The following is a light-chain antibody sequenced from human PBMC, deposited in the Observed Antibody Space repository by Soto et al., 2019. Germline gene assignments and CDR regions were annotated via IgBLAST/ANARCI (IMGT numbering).Light chain of an antibody. CDR3: LLFYDGVAV. CDR2: DTS. J-gene: IGLJ7*01. Sequence: QDVVTQEPSLTVSPGGTVTLTCGSTTGDVTNGRWPYWFQQRPGQVPRTLIHDTSNKHSWTPARFSGSLLGGKAALTLSGAQPEDEAAYYCLLFYDGVAVFGGGTQLTVL. V-gene: IGLV7-46*01. CDR1: TGDVTNGRW.